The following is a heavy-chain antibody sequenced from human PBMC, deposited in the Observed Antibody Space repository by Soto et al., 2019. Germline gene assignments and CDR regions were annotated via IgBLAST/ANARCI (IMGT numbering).Heavy chain of an antibody. CDR1: GFTFDDYA. D-gene: IGHD6-6*01. V-gene: IGHV3-53*01. CDR3: ARGRNSSSSFDY. CDR2: IYSGGST. J-gene: IGHJ4*02. Sequence: GGSLRLSCAASGFTFDDYAMHWVRQAPGKGLEWVSGIYSGGSTYYADSVKGRFTISRDNSKNTLYLQMNSLRAEDTAVYYCARGRNSSSSFDYWGQGTLVTVSS.